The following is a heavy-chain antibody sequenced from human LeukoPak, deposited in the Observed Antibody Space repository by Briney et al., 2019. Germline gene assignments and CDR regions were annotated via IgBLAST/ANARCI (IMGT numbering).Heavy chain of an antibody. Sequence: GGSLRLSCAASGFTFSSYWMSWVRQAPGKGLEWVANIKQDGSEKYYVDSVKGRFTISRDNSKNTLYLQMNSLRAEDTAVYYCAKDGLLWFGEFIKGYYFDYWGQGTLVTVSS. D-gene: IGHD3-10*01. J-gene: IGHJ4*02. CDR1: GFTFSSYW. V-gene: IGHV3-7*01. CDR2: IKQDGSEK. CDR3: AKDGLLWFGEFIKGYYFDY.